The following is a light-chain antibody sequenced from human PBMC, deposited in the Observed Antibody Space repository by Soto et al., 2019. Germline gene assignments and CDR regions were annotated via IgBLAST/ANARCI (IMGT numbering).Light chain of an antibody. CDR2: AAS. CDR3: QQSYSTPWT. V-gene: IGKV1-39*01. J-gene: IGKJ1*01. Sequence: DIQMTQSPSSLSASVGDRVTITCRASQSITTYLNWYQQKPGKAPKLLIYAASSSESGVPSTLRGSGSGTNFTLTISSLQPEDFATYYCQQSYSTPWTFGQGTKVEIK. CDR1: QSITTY.